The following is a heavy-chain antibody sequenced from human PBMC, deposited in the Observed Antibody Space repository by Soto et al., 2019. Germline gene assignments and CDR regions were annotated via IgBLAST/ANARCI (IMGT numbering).Heavy chain of an antibody. V-gene: IGHV4-34*01. CDR2: INHSGST. Sequence: SETLSLTCAVYGGSFSGYYWSWIRQPPGKGLEWIGEINHSGSTNYNPSLKSRVTISVDTSKNQFSLKLSSVTAADTAVYYCARAPRLNYIAARPYYFDYWGQGTLVTVSS. J-gene: IGHJ4*02. CDR1: GGSFSGYY. CDR3: ARAPRLNYIAARPYYFDY. D-gene: IGHD6-6*01.